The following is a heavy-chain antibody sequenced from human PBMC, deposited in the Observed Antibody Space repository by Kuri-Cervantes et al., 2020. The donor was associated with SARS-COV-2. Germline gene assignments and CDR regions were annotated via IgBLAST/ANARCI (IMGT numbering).Heavy chain of an antibody. CDR3: ARDGNEETALGY. D-gene: IGHD1-14*01. J-gene: IGHJ4*02. CDR2: ISYDGSNK. CDR1: GFTFSSYA. Sequence: GESLKIPCAASGFTFSSYAMHWVRQAPAKGLEWMAVISYDGSNKYYADSVQGRFTLSRDNSKNTLYLQMNSLRAEDTAVYYCARDGNEETALGYWGQGTLVTVS. V-gene: IGHV3-30-3*01.